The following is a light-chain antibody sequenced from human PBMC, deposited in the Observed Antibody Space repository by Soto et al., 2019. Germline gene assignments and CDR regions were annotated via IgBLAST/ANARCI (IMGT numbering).Light chain of an antibody. CDR1: SGHRSYT. CDR2: LNSDGSH. CDR3: QTWGTGYVV. J-gene: IGLJ2*01. Sequence: QSVLTQSPSASASLGASVRLTCTLSSGHRSYTIAWHQQQPEKGPRYLMKLNSDGSHRKGDGIPDRLSGSSSGAERYLIISSLQSEDEADYYCQTWGTGYVVFGGGTKVTVL. V-gene: IGLV4-69*01.